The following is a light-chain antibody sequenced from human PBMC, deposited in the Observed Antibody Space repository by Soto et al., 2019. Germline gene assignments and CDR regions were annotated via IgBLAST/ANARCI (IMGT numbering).Light chain of an antibody. CDR2: DAS. CDR3: QQRRNWHPYT. Sequence: EIVLTQSPATLSLSPGERATLSCRASQGVSSYLAWYQQKPGQAPRLLIYDASNRATGIPARFSGSGPGTDFTLTISSLEPEDFAVYYCQQRRNWHPYTFGQGTKLEIK. J-gene: IGKJ2*01. V-gene: IGKV3D-11*01. CDR1: QGVSSY.